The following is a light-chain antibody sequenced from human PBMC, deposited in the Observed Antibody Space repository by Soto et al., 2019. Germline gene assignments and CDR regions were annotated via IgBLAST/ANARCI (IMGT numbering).Light chain of an antibody. V-gene: IGKV1-5*01. CDR3: QEYSSYSYT. J-gene: IGKJ2*01. CDR1: QSISSW. Sequence: DIQMTQSPSTLSASVGDRVTITCRASQSISSWLAWYQQKPGKAPNLLIYDASILESGVPSRFSGSGSGTEFTLTISSLQPDDFATYYCQEYSSYSYTFGQGTKVDIK. CDR2: DAS.